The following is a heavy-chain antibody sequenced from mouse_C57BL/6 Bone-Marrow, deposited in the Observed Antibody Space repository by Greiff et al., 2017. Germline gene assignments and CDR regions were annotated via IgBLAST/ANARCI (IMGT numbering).Heavy chain of an antibody. Sequence: EVQLVESGGGLVQPGGSLKLSCAASGFTFSDYYMYWVRQTPEKRLEWVAYISNGGGSTYYPDTVKGRFTISRDNAKNTLYLQMSRLKSEDTAMYYCARGLSAWFAYWGQGTLVTVSA. V-gene: IGHV5-12*01. CDR3: ARGLSAWFAY. CDR2: ISNGGGST. J-gene: IGHJ3*01. D-gene: IGHD6-5*01. CDR1: GFTFSDYY.